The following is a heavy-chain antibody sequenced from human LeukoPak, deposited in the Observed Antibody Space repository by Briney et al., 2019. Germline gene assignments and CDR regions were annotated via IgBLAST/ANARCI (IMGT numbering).Heavy chain of an antibody. Sequence: GGSLRLSCGASGFTFSSYAMHWVRQAPGKGLYWVAVISFDGSNKYYTDSVKGRFTISRDNSKNTLYLQMNSLRAEDTAVYYCARESGYHGSGFDPWGQGTLVTVSS. CDR1: GFTFSSYA. V-gene: IGHV3-30*04. CDR3: ARESGYHGSGFDP. CDR2: ISFDGSNK. D-gene: IGHD3-10*01. J-gene: IGHJ5*02.